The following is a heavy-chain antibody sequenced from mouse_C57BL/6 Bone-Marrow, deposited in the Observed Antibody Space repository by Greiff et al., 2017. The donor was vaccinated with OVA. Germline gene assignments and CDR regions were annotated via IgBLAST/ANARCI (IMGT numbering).Heavy chain of an antibody. CDR1: GYTFTSYW. V-gene: IGHV1-50*01. J-gene: IGHJ3*01. Sequence: VQLQQSGAELVKPGASVKLSCKASGYTFTSYWMQWVKQRPGQGLEWIGEIDPSDSYTNYNQKFKGKATLTIDTSSSTAYMQLSSLTSEDSAVYYCARRGAYYSNYVAWFAYWGQGTLVTVSA. CDR2: IDPSDSYT. D-gene: IGHD2-5*01. CDR3: ARRGAYYSNYVAWFAY.